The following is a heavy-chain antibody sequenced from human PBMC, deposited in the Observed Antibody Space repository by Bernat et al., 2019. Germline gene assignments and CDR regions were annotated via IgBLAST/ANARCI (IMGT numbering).Heavy chain of an antibody. CDR2: ISYDGSNK. CDR3: ARDDGGSTAMVPALFDY. Sequence: QVQLVESGGGVVQPGRSLRLSCAASGFTFSSYAMHWVRQAPGKGLEWVAVISYDGSNKYYADSVKGRFTISRDHSKNTLYLQMNSLRAEDTAVYYCARDDGGSTAMVPALFDYWGQGTLVTVSS. V-gene: IGHV3-30-3*01. D-gene: IGHD5-18*01. CDR1: GFTFSSYA. J-gene: IGHJ4*02.